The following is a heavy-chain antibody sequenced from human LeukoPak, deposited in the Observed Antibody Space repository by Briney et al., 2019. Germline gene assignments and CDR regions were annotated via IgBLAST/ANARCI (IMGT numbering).Heavy chain of an antibody. CDR2: ISGSGGST. D-gene: IGHD6-19*01. J-gene: IGHJ4*02. V-gene: IGHV3-23*01. CDR3: GSGWSGSFDY. CDR1: GFTFSSYA. Sequence: PGGSLRLSCAASGFTFSSYAMSWVRQAPGKGLEWVSAISGSGGSTYYADSAKGRFTISRDNSKNTLYLQMNSLRAEDTAVYYCGSGWSGSFDYWGQGTLVTVSS.